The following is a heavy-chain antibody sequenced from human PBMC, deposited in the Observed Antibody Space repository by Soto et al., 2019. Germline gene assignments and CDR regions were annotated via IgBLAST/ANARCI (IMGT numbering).Heavy chain of an antibody. J-gene: IGHJ4*02. CDR2: ISAYNGNT. CDR3: ARDPPHYDILTGYQLPDY. CDR1: GYTFTSYG. D-gene: IGHD3-9*01. V-gene: IGHV1-18*01. Sequence: QVQLVQSGAEVKKPGASVKLSCKASGYTFTSYGISWVRQAPGQGLEWMGWISAYNGNTNYAQKLQGRVTMTTDTSTSTAYMELRSLRSDDTAVYYCARDPPHYDILTGYQLPDYWGQGTLVTVSS.